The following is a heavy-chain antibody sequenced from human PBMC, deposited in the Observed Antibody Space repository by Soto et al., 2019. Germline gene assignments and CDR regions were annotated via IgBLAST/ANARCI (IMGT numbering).Heavy chain of an antibody. J-gene: IGHJ6*02. Sequence: ASMKVSCKASGYTFTGYYMHWVRQAPGQGLEWMGWINPNSGDTKYAQKFQGWVTMTRDTSISTAYMELIRLRSDDTAVYYCARDRGSGYYGMDVWGQGTTVTVSS. CDR1: GYTFTGYY. CDR2: INPNSGDT. D-gene: IGHD3-10*01. CDR3: ARDRGSGYYGMDV. V-gene: IGHV1-2*04.